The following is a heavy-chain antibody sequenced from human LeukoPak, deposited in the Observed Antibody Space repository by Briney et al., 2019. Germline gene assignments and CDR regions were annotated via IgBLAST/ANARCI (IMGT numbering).Heavy chain of an antibody. CDR1: GFTFSSYD. V-gene: IGHV3-13*01. D-gene: IGHD5-18*01. Sequence: GGSLRLSCAASGFTFSSYDMHWVRQATGKGLEWVSAIGTAGDTYYPGSVKGRFTISRENAKNSLYLQMNSLSAGDTAVYYCARAPFGYGVDYWGQGTLVTVSS. CDR2: IGTAGDT. J-gene: IGHJ4*02. CDR3: ARAPFGYGVDY.